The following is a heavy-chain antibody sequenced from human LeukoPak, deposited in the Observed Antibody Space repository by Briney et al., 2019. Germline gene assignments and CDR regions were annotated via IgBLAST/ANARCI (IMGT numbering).Heavy chain of an antibody. CDR3: AKDYYDSSGYYVYYYFDY. CDR2: ISGSGGST. D-gene: IGHD3-22*01. J-gene: IGHJ4*02. CDR1: GFTFSSYA. V-gene: IGHV3-23*01. Sequence: PGGSLRLSCAASGFTFSSYAMSWVRQAPGKGLEWLSAISGSGGSTYYADSVKGRFTISRDNSKNTLYLQMNSLRAEDTAVYYCAKDYYDSSGYYVYYYFDYWGQGTLVIVSS.